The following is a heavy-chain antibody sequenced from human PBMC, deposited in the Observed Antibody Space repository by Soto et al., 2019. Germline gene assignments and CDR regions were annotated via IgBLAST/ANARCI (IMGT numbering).Heavy chain of an antibody. CDR1: GFTFSNAW. CDR3: TTDYQQRSYYYYYCMDV. D-gene: IGHD6-25*01. V-gene: IGHV3-15*01. CDR2: IKSKTDGGTT. J-gene: IGHJ6*02. Sequence: GGSLRLSCAASGFTFSNAWMSWVRQAPGKGLEWVGRIKSKTDGGTTDYAAPVKGRFTISIDDSKNTLYLQMNSLKTEDTAVYYCTTDYQQRSYYYYYCMDVWGQGTTVTVSS.